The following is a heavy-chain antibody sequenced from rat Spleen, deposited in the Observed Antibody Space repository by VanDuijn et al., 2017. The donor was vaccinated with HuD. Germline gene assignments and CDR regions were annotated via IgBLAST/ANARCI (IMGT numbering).Heavy chain of an antibody. CDR3: TRMRHYFDY. CDR1: GFTFSDYN. Sequence: EVQLVESGGGLVQPGRSLKLSCVASGFTFSDYNMAWVRKAPKKGLEWVATISYDGSSTYYRDSVKGRVTVSRDNAKSTLYLQMDSLRSEDTATYYCTRMRHYFDYWGQGVMVTVSS. J-gene: IGHJ2*01. CDR2: ISYDGSST. V-gene: IGHV5-7*01.